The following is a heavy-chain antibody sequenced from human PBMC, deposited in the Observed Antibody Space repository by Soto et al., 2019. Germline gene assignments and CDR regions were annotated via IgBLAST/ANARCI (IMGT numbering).Heavy chain of an antibody. CDR3: AKDVSISHPAADNYFDP. V-gene: IGHV3-23*01. J-gene: IGHJ5*02. D-gene: IGHD6-25*01. CDR1: GLTFSSRG. Sequence: QPCGCMRLSCAPAGLTFSSRGMRWVCQAPGKGLEWVSAISGSGGSTYWADSVKGRFCISIDNSKNTLYLPVKSRRAEDAGVYYFAKDVSISHPAADNYFDPWGQGTLVTVSS. CDR2: ISGSGGST.